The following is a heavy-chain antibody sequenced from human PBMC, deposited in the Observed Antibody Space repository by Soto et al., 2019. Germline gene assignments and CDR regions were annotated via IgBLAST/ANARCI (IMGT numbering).Heavy chain of an antibody. CDR2: IYYSGST. V-gene: IGHV4-59*12. Sequence: SETLSLTCTVSGGSISSYYWSWIRQPPGKGLEWIGYIYYSGSTNYNPSLKSRVTISVDTSKNQFSLKLSSVTAADTAVYYCARGPGSSSSGGWFDPWGQGTLVTVSS. D-gene: IGHD6-6*01. CDR3: ARGPGSSSSGGWFDP. J-gene: IGHJ5*02. CDR1: GGSISSYY.